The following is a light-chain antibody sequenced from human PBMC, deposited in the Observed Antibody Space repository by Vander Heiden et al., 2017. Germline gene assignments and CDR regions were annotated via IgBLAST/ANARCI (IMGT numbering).Light chain of an antibody. J-gene: IGKJ3*01. V-gene: IGKV3-11*01. CDR3: QQRSNWPLT. CDR2: DTS. Sequence: EIVLTQPPATLFSSPGERATLSCRASQSVSSYLAWYQQKPGQAPRLLIYDTSNRATGIPARFSGSGSGTDFTLTISSLEPEDFAVYYCQQRSNWPLTFGPGTKVDIK. CDR1: QSVSSY.